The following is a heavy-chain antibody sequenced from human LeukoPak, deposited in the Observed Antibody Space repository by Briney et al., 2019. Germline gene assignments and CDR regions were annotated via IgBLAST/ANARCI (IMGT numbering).Heavy chain of an antibody. V-gene: IGHV3-30*02. CDR3: AKAKSSGYLIPFDY. D-gene: IGHD3-22*01. CDR1: GFTFSSYG. J-gene: IGHJ4*02. Sequence: QPGGSLRLSCAASGFTFSSYGMHWVRQAPGKGLEWVAFIRYDGSNKYYADSVKGRFTISRDNSKNTLYLQMNSLRAEDTAVYYCAKAKSSGYLIPFDYWGQGTLVTVSS. CDR2: IRYDGSNK.